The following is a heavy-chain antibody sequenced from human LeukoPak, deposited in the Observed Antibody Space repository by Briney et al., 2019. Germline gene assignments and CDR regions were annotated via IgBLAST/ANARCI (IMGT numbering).Heavy chain of an antibody. D-gene: IGHD6-6*01. CDR3: ARPYSSSSPIDY. CDR1: GFTFNSYA. J-gene: IGHJ4*02. V-gene: IGHV3-7*01. Sequence: GGSLRLSCAASGFTFNSYAMNWVRQAPGKGLEWVANIKQDGSEKYYVDSVKGRFTISRDNAKNSLYLQMNSLRAEDTAVYYCARPYSSSSPIDYWGQGTLVTVSS. CDR2: IKQDGSEK.